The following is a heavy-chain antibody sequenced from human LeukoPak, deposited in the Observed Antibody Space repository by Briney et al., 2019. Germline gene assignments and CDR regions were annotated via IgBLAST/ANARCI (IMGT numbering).Heavy chain of an antibody. J-gene: IGHJ4*02. V-gene: IGHV4-30-2*01. D-gene: IGHD2/OR15-2a*01. CDR1: GGSISSGYYA. CDR3: ARFSPRAMGNYLDF. CDR2: IYPRGIT. Sequence: TLSLTGAVSGGSISSGYYAGSWIRQPPGKGLEGIGYIYPRGITYYNPSLKSRVILPLHKPAKQLSLNPRSVTAADRAVCCCARFSPRAMGNYLDFWGQGTLVTVSS.